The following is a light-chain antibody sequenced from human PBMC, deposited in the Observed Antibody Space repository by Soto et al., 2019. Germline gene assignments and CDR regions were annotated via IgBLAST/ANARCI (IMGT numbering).Light chain of an antibody. CDR1: QNINDL. CDR2: KAS. J-gene: IGKJ1*01. V-gene: IGKV1-5*03. Sequence: DIQMTQSPSTLSASVGDRVTITCRASQNINDLLAWYQQKPGKAPNLLIYKASSLESGVPSRFSGSGYGTEFTVTISSLQPDDFATYYCQQSYSTLGWTFGQGTKVDIK. CDR3: QQSYSTLGWT.